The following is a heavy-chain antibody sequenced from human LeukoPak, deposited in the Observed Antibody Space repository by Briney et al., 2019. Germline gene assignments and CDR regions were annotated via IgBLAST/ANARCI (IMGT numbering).Heavy chain of an antibody. CDR1: GGSFSGYY. CDR2: INHSGST. D-gene: IGHD1-26*01. J-gene: IGHJ5*02. CDR3: ATDMDSGSYYWFDP. V-gene: IGHV4-34*01. Sequence: SETLSLTCAVYGGSFSGYYWSWIRQPPGKGLEWIGEINHSGSTNYNPSLKSRVTISVDTSKNQFSLKLSSVTAADTAVYYCATDMDSGSYYWFDPWGQGTMVTVSS.